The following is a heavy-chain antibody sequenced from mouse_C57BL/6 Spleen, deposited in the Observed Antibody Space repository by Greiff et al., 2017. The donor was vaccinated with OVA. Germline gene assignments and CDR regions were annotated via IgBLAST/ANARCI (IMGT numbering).Heavy chain of an antibody. CDR2: INPKYGTN. D-gene: IGHD2-4*01. Sequence: VQLQQSGPELVKPGASVKISCKASGYSFTDYNLNWVKQSHGKSLEWIGVINPKYGTNSYNQKFKGKATLTVEQSSSTAYMQLNSLTSEDSAVYYCARKGNDYDGWYFDVWGTGTTVTVSS. CDR3: ARKGNDYDGWYFDV. J-gene: IGHJ1*03. CDR1: GYSFTDYN. V-gene: IGHV1-39*01.